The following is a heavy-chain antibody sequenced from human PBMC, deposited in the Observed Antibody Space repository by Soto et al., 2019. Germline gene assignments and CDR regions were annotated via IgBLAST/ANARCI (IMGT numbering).Heavy chain of an antibody. D-gene: IGHD3-10*01. J-gene: IGHJ5*02. CDR1: GYTFTSYG. CDR3: ARDARGSGSYFGRLNWFDP. V-gene: IGHV1-18*01. Sequence: QAQLVQSGPEVKNPGASVKVSCKASGYTFTSYGISWVRQAPGQGIEWMGWISGYTGNTNYAQKVQGRVTLTTDTATSTAYMELTSLTPDDTAVYYCARDARGSGSYFGRLNWFDPWGQGTLVTVSS. CDR2: ISGYTGNT.